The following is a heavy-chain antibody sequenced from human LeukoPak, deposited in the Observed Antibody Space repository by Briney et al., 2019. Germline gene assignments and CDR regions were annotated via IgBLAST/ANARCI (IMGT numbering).Heavy chain of an antibody. Sequence: GASLKTSSKGSGTSFTSYWIGGVRQLPEKGLWWMGISSHSDSANSSNPSFRGEVTITADKSISTAYLQWSSLKASDTAMYYCARAYGFDAFDIWGQGTMVTVSS. V-gene: IGHV5-51*01. J-gene: IGHJ3*02. D-gene: IGHD4-17*01. CDR3: ARAYGFDAFDI. CDR1: GTSFTSYW. CDR2: SSHSDSAN.